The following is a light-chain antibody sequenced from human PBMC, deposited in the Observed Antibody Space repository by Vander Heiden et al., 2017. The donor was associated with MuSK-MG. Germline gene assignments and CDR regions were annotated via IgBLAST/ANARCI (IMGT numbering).Light chain of an antibody. CDR2: TAS. CDR1: QSINTY. V-gene: IGKV1-39*01. J-gene: IGKJ4*02. Sequence: DIQMTQSPSSLSASVGDRVTITCRASQSINTYLNGYQQKPRKAPKLLIYTASSLQSGVPSRFSGSGSGTDFTLTISSMQPEEFATYYCQQSYSTPPGFGGGTKVEIK. CDR3: QQSYSTPPG.